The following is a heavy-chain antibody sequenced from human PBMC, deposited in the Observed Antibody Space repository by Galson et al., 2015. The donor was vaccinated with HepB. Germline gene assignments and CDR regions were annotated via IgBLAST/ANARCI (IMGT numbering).Heavy chain of an antibody. D-gene: IGHD3-10*01. CDR1: GYKFISYY. Sequence: SVKVSCKASGYKFISYYMHWVRQAPGQGPEWMGIINPSGGSTGYAPKFQGRVTLTGDTSTSTVFMELSSLRSDDTAVYFCARGVLLWDGPDYWGQGTVVTVSS. V-gene: IGHV1-46*01. CDR3: ARGVLLWDGPDY. J-gene: IGHJ4*02. CDR2: INPSGGST.